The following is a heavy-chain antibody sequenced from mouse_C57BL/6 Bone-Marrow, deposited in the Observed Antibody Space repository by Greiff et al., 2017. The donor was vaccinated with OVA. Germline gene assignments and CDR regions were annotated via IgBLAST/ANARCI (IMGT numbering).Heavy chain of an antibody. CDR3: TTPYYFDY. Sequence: DVKLQESGAELVRPGASVKLSCTASGFNIKDDYMHWVKQRPEQGLEWIGWIDPENGGTEYASKFQGQATITADTSSNAAYLQLSSLTSEDTAVYYCTTPYYFDYWGQGNALTVSS. CDR1: GFNIKDDY. V-gene: IGHV14-4*01. J-gene: IGHJ2*01. CDR2: IDPENGGT.